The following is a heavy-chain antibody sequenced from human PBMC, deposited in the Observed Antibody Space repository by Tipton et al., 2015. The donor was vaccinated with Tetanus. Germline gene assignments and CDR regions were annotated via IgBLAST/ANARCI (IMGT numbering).Heavy chain of an antibody. CDR1: GGSFSGYY. CDR2: INQSGST. D-gene: IGHD3-10*01. Sequence: TLSLTCTVYGGSFSGYYWSWIRQTPGKGLEWIGEINQSGSTNYNPSLKSRVTMSVDKSKNQFSLKLSSVTAADTAVYYCARGIMVRGVSRFDPWGQGTLVTVSS. J-gene: IGHJ5*02. V-gene: IGHV4-34*01. CDR3: ARGIMVRGVSRFDP.